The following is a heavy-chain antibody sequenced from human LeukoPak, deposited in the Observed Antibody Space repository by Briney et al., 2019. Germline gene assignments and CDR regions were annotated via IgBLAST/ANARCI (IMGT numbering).Heavy chain of an antibody. D-gene: IGHD4-17*01. J-gene: IGHJ4*02. CDR3: ARDHADYGDYYY. V-gene: IGHV1-2*02. CDR2: INPNSGGT. CDR1: GYTFTSYA. Sequence: ASVKVSCKASGYTFTSYAMNWVRQAPGQGLEWMGWINPNSGGTNYAQKFQGRVTMTRDTSISTAYMELSRLRSDDTAVYYCARDHADYGDYYYWGQGTLVTVSS.